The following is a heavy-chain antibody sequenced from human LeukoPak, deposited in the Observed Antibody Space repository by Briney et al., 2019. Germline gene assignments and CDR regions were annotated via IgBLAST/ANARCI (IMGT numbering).Heavy chain of an antibody. CDR2: IRYDGSNK. J-gene: IGHJ4*02. CDR1: GFTFSSYG. V-gene: IGHV3-30*02. Sequence: GGSLRLSCAASGFTFSSYGMHWVRQAPGKVLEWVAFIRYDGSNKYYADSVKGRFTISRDNSKNTLYLQMNSLRAEDTAVYYCASPGGYDSSGYFFDYWGQGTLVTVSS. D-gene: IGHD3-22*01. CDR3: ASPGGYDSSGYFFDY.